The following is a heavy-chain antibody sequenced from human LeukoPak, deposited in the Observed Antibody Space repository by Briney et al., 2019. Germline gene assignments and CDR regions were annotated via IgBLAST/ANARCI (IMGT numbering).Heavy chain of an antibody. CDR1: GGSISSGGYY. J-gene: IGHJ4*02. Sequence: SETLSLTCTVSGGSISSGGYYWGWIRQHPGKGLEWIGYIYYSGSTYYNPSLKSRVTISVDTSKNQFSLKLSSVTAADTAVYYCARGGCSSTSCSLLGYWGQGTLVTVSS. CDR3: ARGGCSSTSCSLLGY. V-gene: IGHV4-31*03. D-gene: IGHD2-2*01. CDR2: IYYSGST.